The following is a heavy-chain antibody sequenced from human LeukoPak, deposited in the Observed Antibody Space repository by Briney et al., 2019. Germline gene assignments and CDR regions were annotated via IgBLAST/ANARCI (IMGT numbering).Heavy chain of an antibody. D-gene: IGHD6-19*01. CDR1: GLPFSSHW. J-gene: IGHJ4*02. V-gene: IGHV3-7*01. CDR2: INRDGTEK. CDR3: ASAGGWVFFN. Sequence: QTGGSLRLSCTASGLPFSSHWLSWFRQSPGKGLEWVAHINRDGTEKQYLDSVKGRFTISRDNARNSQYLQMNNLRAEDTAVYYCASAGGWVFFNWGQGTLVTVSS.